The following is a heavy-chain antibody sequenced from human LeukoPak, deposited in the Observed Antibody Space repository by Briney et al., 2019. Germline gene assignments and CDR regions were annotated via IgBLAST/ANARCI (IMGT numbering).Heavy chain of an antibody. V-gene: IGHV4-61*10. J-gene: IGHJ4*02. CDR1: GGSITSGNYY. Sequence: PSETLSLTCTVSGGSITSGNYYWSWLRQPAGKGLEWIGYIHYSGSTNYNPSLKSRVTISVDTSKNQFSLKLSSVTAADTAVYYCARGGGYYKNFDYWGRGTLVTVSS. CDR2: IHYSGST. D-gene: IGHD2-21*02. CDR3: ARGGGYYKNFDY.